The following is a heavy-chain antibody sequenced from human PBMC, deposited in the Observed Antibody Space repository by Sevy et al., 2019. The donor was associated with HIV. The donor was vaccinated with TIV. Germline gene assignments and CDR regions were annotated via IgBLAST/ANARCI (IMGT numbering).Heavy chain of an antibody. V-gene: IGHV1-2*02. J-gene: IGHJ4*02. CDR1: GFTISGNF. D-gene: IGHD6-13*01. Sequence: ASVKVSCKTSGFTISGNFLHWVRQAPGQGLEWMGWINPNTGAIDYAQKFLGRITMSRDTYSTTVYMELSRLTSDDTAMYNCVRPKGDVRYCSTVSCYDFDYWGQGALVTVSS. CDR2: INPNTGAI. CDR3: VRPKGDVRYCSTVSCYDFDY.